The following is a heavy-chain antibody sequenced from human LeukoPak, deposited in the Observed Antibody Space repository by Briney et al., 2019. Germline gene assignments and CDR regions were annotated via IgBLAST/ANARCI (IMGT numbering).Heavy chain of an antibody. CDR1: GGSFIGYH. V-gene: IGHV4-34*01. D-gene: IGHD4-23*01. CDR2: INHSGNT. CDR3: ARDPTTVVTTPYYFDD. Sequence: SETLSLTCAVSGGSFIGYHWNWIRQLPGKGLEWIGEINHSGNTNYNPSLKSRVTISIDTSKNQFSLKLRSLTAADTAVYYCARDPTTVVTTPYYFDDWGQGTLVTVSS. J-gene: IGHJ4*02.